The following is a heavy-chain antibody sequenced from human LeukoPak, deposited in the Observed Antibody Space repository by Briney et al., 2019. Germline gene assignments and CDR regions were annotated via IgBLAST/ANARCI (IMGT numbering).Heavy chain of an antibody. Sequence: SETLSLTCTVSGGSISSSSYYWGWIRQPPGKGLEWIGSIYYSGSTYYNPSLKSRVTISVDTSKNQFSLKLSSVTAADTAVYYCAREKVLGAHWYYLNWFDPWGQGTLVTVSS. V-gene: IGHV4-39*07. CDR2: IYYSGST. CDR3: AREKVLGAHWYYLNWFDP. CDR1: GGSISSSSYY. D-gene: IGHD3-10*01. J-gene: IGHJ5*02.